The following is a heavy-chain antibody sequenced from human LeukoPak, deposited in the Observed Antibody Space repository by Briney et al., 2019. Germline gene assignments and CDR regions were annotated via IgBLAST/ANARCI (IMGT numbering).Heavy chain of an antibody. CDR3: ARVACEEIAAAGTLDFDY. CDR2: ISSSGSTI. Sequence: PGGSLRLSCAASGFTFSSYEMNWVRQAPGKGLEWVSYISSSGSTIYYADSVKGRFTISRDNAKYSLYLQMNSLRAEDTAVYYCARVACEEIAAAGTLDFDYWGQGTLVTVSS. CDR1: GFTFSSYE. D-gene: IGHD6-13*01. V-gene: IGHV3-48*03. J-gene: IGHJ4*02.